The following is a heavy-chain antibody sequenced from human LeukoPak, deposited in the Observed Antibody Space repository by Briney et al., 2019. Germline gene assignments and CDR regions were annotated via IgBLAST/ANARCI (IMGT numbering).Heavy chain of an antibody. CDR1: GDTFSSYG. Sequence: GASVKVSCKTSGDTFSSYGLTWVRQAPGQGLEWMGGIIPIFGTADYAQKFQGRVTITADESTSTAYMELSSLRSEDTAVYYCARDSSSSGYYLFDAFDIWGQGTMVTVSS. J-gene: IGHJ3*02. V-gene: IGHV1-69*13. D-gene: IGHD3-22*01. CDR3: ARDSSSSGYYLFDAFDI. CDR2: IIPIFGTA.